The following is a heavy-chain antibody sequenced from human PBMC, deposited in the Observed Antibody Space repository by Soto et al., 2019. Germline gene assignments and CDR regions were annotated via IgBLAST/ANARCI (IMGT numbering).Heavy chain of an antibody. J-gene: IGHJ4*02. V-gene: IGHV3-30*03. CDR3: ASLTHSKRQWLDS. D-gene: IGHD6-19*01. CDR2: ISYDGTNK. CDR1: GFTFSSYG. Sequence: PGGSLRLSCAVSGFTFSSYGMHWVRQAPGKGLEWVAVISYDGTNKYYSESVKGRFTISRDNSKNTLYLQMNSLRPEDTALYYCASLTHSKRQWLDSWGQGTLVTVSS.